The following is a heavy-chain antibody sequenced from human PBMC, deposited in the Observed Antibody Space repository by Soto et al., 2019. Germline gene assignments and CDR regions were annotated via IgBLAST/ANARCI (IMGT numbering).Heavy chain of an antibody. D-gene: IGHD3-3*01. V-gene: IGHV4-61*01. Sequence: SETLSLTCTFSGCYLSSIIDYLGWIRPPPGKGLEWIGYLYNTGVANYNPSLKSRVTISLDTSKNQSTLSLNSVTAADTAVYYCVIFYSEFWGGYTSYILDVCGQGTTVTVSS. CDR3: VIFYSEFWGGYTSYILDV. J-gene: IGHJ6*02. CDR1: GCYLSSIIDY. CDR2: LYNTGVA.